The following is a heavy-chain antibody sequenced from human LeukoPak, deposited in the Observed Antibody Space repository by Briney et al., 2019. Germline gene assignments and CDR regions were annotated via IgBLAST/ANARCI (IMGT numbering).Heavy chain of an antibody. CDR2: ISGSGGST. V-gene: IGHV3-23*01. D-gene: IGHD5-18*01. J-gene: IGHJ3*02. CDR1: GFTFSSYA. CDR3: ARVRGPNAKQPWAFDI. Sequence: PGGSLRLSCAASGFTFSSYAMSWVRQAPGKGLEWVSAISGSGGSTYYADSVKGRFTISRDNSKNTLYLQMNSLRAEDTAVYYCARVRGPNAKQPWAFDIWGQGTMVTVSS.